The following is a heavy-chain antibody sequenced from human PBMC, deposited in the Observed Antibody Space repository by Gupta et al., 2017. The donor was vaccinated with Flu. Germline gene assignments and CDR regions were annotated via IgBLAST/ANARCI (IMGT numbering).Heavy chain of an antibody. Sequence: QVQLQQWGAGLLKPSETLSLTCAVDGGSFSGYYWSWIRQPPGKGLEWIGEIRHTGITNYNPSLKSRVTISADTSKRKFSLRLTSVTAADTAVYYCAGYQLLYRFDPWGQGTLVTVSP. CDR1: GGSFSGYY. CDR3: AGYQLLYRFDP. V-gene: IGHV4-34*02. D-gene: IGHD3-16*02. J-gene: IGHJ5*02. CDR2: IRHTGIT.